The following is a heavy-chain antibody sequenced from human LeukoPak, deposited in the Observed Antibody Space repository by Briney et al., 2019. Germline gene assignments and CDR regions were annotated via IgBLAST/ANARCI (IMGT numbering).Heavy chain of an antibody. J-gene: IGHJ4*02. CDR3: AKNGYGGYCGSTSCRNNYYFDY. V-gene: IGHV3-30*02. D-gene: IGHD2-2*01. Sequence: GGSPRLSCAASGFTFSSYGMHCVRQAPGKGLEWVAFIRNDGSNKYHADSVKGRFTISRDNSKNTLYLQMNTLRAEDTAVYYCAKNGYGGYCGSTSCRNNYYFDYWGQGTLVTVSS. CDR2: IRNDGSNK. CDR1: GFTFSSYG.